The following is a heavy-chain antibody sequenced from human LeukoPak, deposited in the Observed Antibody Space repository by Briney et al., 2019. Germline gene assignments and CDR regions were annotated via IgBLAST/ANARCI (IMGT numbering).Heavy chain of an antibody. J-gene: IGHJ4*02. CDR3: AKDYYQPLLMLYGEGLNFFDY. Sequence: GGSLRLSCAASGFTFSSYAMSWVCQAPGKGLEWVSAISGSGGSTYYADSVKGRFTISRDNSKNTLYLQMNSLRAEDTAVYYCAKDYYQPLLMLYGEGLNFFDYWGQGTLVTVSS. V-gene: IGHV3-23*01. CDR2: ISGSGGST. D-gene: IGHD2-8*01. CDR1: GFTFSSYA.